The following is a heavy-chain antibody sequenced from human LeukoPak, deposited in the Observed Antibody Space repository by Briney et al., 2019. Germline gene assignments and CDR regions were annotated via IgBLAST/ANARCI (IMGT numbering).Heavy chain of an antibody. V-gene: IGHV3-9*01. J-gene: IGHJ4*02. CDR1: GFTFDDYA. D-gene: IGHD3-22*01. Sequence: GGSLRLSCAASGFTFDDYAMHWVRQAPGKGLEWVSGISWNSGSIGYADFVKGRFTISRDNAKNSLYLQMNSLRAEDTALYYCAKDAYYDSSGKFDYWGQGTLVTVSS. CDR3: AKDAYYDSSGKFDY. CDR2: ISWNSGSI.